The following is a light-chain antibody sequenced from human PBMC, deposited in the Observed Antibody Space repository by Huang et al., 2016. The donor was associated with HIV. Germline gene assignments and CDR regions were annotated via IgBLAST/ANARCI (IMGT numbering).Light chain of an antibody. V-gene: IGKV3-20*01. CDR3: QHYGTSSWT. J-gene: IGKJ1*01. CDR1: QSVSSLF. Sequence: IVLTQSPGTLSLSPGERATLSCRASQSVSSLFLDWYQQKPGQAPRLLIQSTSSRVPGIPERFRGRGSGTAFTLTINRLESEDFAVYYCQHYGTSSWTFGQGTKIEVK. CDR2: STS.